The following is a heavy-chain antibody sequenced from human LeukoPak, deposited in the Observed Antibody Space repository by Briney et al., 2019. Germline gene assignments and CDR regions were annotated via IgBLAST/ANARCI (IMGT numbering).Heavy chain of an antibody. D-gene: IGHD1-26*01. V-gene: IGHV3-20*01. CDR3: ARDRIVGATGGYGMDV. CDR2: INWNGGST. CDR1: GFTFDDYG. J-gene: IGHJ6*02. Sequence: GGSLRLSCAASGFTFDDYGMSWVRQAPGKGLEWVSGINWNGGSTGYADSVKGRFTISRDNAKSSLYLQMNSLRAEDTALYHCARDRIVGATGGYGMDVWGQGTTVTVSS.